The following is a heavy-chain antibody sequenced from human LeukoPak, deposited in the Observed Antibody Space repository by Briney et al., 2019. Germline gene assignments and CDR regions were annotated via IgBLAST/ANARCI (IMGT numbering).Heavy chain of an antibody. CDR1: GYTFTGYY. Sequence: ASVKVSCKASGYTFTGYYMHWVRQAPGQGLEWMGWINPNSGGTNYAQKFQGRVTMTRDTSNSTAYMELSRLRSDDTAVYYCARSGYSEPTPFDYWGQGTLVTVSS. CDR2: INPNSGGT. V-gene: IGHV1-2*02. D-gene: IGHD5-18*01. J-gene: IGHJ4*02. CDR3: ARSGYSEPTPFDY.